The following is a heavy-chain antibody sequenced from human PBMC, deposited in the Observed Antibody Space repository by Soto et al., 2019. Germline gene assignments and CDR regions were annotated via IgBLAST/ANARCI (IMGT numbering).Heavy chain of an antibody. CDR1: GDSLTSGDFY. J-gene: IGHJ4*02. V-gene: IGHV4-30-4*01. Sequence: SETLSLTCRVSGDSLTSGDFYWNWIRQAPGKGLEWIGYIHYGGSTSYNPSVVSRASISLDMSLNQFSLRLNSLTAADTAVYFCARDVGAGGTGGLFDSWGKGLLDTVS. D-gene: IGHD2-8*02. CDR3: ARDVGAGGTGGLFDS. CDR2: IHYGGST.